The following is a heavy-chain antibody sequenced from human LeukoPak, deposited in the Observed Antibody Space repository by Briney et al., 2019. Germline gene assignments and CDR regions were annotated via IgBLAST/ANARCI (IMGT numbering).Heavy chain of an antibody. CDR1: GFAFSTYA. J-gene: IGHJ4*02. D-gene: IGHD2-2*01. V-gene: IGHV3-64D*06. Sequence: GGSLRLSCSASGFAFSTYATQWGRQAPGKRLEYVSDISSNGGSTYYADSVKGRFTISRDNSKNTLYLQMSSLRAEDTAVYYCVKMGCCGTRCYGICWGQGTLVTVST. CDR2: ISSNGGST. CDR3: VKMGCCGTRCYGIC.